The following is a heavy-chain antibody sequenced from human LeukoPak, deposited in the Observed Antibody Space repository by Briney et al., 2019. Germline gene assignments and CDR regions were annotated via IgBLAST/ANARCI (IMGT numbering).Heavy chain of an antibody. J-gene: IGHJ4*02. CDR3: ARSHGGYFRYFDY. D-gene: IGHD3-22*01. CDR1: GGSISSYY. Sequence: SETLSLTCTVSGGSISSYYWSWIRQPPGKGLEWIGYIYYSGSTNYNPSLKSRVTISVDTSKNQFSLKLSSVTAADTAVYYCARSHGGYFRYFDYWGQGTLVTVSS. V-gene: IGHV4-59*08. CDR2: IYYSGST.